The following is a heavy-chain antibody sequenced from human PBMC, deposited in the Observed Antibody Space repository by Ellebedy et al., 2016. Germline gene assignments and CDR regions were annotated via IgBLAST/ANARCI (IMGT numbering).Heavy chain of an antibody. CDR1: GFTFSSYG. V-gene: IGHV3-53*01. D-gene: IGHD2-15*01. CDR2: IFSDGNT. J-gene: IGHJ5*02. Sequence: GESLKISCVASGFTFSSYGLSWVRQAPGKGLEWVSAIFSDGNTYYADSVKGRFTISRDNSKNTLYLQMNSLRAEDTAVYYCARGVGSGWFDPWGQGTLVTVSS. CDR3: ARGVGSGWFDP.